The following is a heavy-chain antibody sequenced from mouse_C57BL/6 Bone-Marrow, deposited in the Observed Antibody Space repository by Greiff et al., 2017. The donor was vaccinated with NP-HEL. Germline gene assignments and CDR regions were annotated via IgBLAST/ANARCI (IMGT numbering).Heavy chain of an antibody. CDR1: GYTFTDYE. V-gene: IGHV1-15*01. Sequence: VQLQQSGAELVRPGASVTLSCKASGYTFTDYEMHWVKQTPVHGLEWIGAIDPETGGTAYNQKFKGKAILTADKSSSTANMELRSLTSEDSDVYYGKRSSYTFYAMDYWGQGTAVTVSS. D-gene: IGHD1-1*01. CDR2: IDPETGGT. CDR3: KRSSYTFYAMDY. J-gene: IGHJ4*01.